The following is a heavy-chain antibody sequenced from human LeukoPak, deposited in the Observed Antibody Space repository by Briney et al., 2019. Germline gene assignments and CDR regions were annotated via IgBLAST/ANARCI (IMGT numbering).Heavy chain of an antibody. Sequence: ASVKVSCKASGYTFTSYAMHRVRQAPGQRLEWMGWINAGNGNTKYSQKFQGRVTITRDTSASTAYMELSSLRSEDTAVYYCARVRATGGYPFDYWGQGTLVTVSS. CDR1: GYTFTSYA. CDR2: INAGNGNT. V-gene: IGHV1-3*01. CDR3: ARVRATGGYPFDY. J-gene: IGHJ4*02. D-gene: IGHD1-26*01.